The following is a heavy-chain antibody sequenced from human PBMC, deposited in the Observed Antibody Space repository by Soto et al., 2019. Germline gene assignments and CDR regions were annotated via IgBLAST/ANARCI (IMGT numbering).Heavy chain of an antibody. D-gene: IGHD3-10*01. Sequence: EVLLLESGGGLVQPGGSLRLSCAASGYIFDSYAMSWVRQAPGKGLEWVSTISGSGGRRYNAETVKGRFTISRDNSKSNLYLQMNSLRDEDTAVYYCAKGERGRYDKQGLDVWGQGTTVTVSS. CDR1: GYIFDSYA. J-gene: IGHJ6*02. V-gene: IGHV3-23*01. CDR3: AKGERGRYDKQGLDV. CDR2: ISGSGGRR.